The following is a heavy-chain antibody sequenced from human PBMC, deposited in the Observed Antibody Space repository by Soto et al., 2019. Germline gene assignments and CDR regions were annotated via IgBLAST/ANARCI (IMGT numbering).Heavy chain of an antibody. CDR3: ARERVEQQLVVYYYYGIDV. J-gene: IGHJ6*02. V-gene: IGHV3-30-3*01. CDR1: GFTFSSYA. D-gene: IGHD6-13*01. Sequence: QVQLVESGGGVVQPGRSLRLSCAASGFTFSSYAMHWVRQAPGKGLEWVAVISYDGSNKYYADSVKGRFTISRDKSQNSLDVQMTSLRAEDTVVYYCARERVEQQLVVYYYYGIDVWGQGTTVTVSS. CDR2: ISYDGSNK.